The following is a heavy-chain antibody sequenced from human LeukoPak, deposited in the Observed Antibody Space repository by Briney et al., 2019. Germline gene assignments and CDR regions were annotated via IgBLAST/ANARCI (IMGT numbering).Heavy chain of an antibody. CDR2: LSYGGSYK. D-gene: IGHD6-13*01. J-gene: IGHJ3*02. Sequence: GGPLRLSCASSGSTYSFYLVLGLRQPRGRGLECGAFLSYGGSYKYYPDSVKGRFTISSANAKNAPYLQISSRCADATVLYYEAREVSTGSSWYRDAFDIWGQGTMVTVSS. CDR1: GSTYSFYL. V-gene: IGHV3-30-3*01. CDR3: AREVSTGSSWYRDAFDI.